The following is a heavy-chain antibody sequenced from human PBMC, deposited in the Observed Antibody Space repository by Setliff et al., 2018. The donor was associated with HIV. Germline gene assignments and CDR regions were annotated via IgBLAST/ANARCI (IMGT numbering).Heavy chain of an antibody. CDR2: IYTSGST. CDR3: AREWYYGSGSYWASYYYYYYYMDV. Sequence: PSETLSLTCAVYGGSLSGYYWSWIRQPAGKGLEWIGRIYTSGSTKYNPSLKSRVTMSVDTSKNQFSLKLSSVTAADTAVYYCAREWYYGSGSYWASYYYYYYYMDVWGKGTTVTVSS. V-gene: IGHV4-4*07. CDR1: GGSLSGYY. D-gene: IGHD3-10*01. J-gene: IGHJ6*03.